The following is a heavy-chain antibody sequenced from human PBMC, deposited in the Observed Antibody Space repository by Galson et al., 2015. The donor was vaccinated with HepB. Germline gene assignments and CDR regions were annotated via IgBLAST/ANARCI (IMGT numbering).Heavy chain of an antibody. CDR1: GFTFSNAW. Sequence: SLRLSCAASGFTFSNAWMSWVRQAPGKGLEWVGRIKSKTDGGTTDYAAPVKGRFTISRDDSKNTLYLQMNSLKTEDTAVYYCTTGHVVFHGLYFDYWGQGTLVTVSS. CDR2: IKSKTDGGTT. D-gene: IGHD3-16*01. V-gene: IGHV3-15*01. CDR3: TTGHVVFHGLYFDY. J-gene: IGHJ4*02.